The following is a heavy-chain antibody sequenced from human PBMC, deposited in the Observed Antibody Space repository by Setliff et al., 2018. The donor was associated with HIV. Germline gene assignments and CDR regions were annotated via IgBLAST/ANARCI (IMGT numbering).Heavy chain of an antibody. D-gene: IGHD3-22*01. Sequence: GSLRLSCAASGFTFSTYRMNWVRQAPGKGLEWVSSISSSSSYIYYAESVKGRFTISRDNAKNSLYLQMNSLRAEDTAVYYCARAGVYYDSSGYCIDYWGQGTLVTVSS. CDR2: ISSSSSYI. CDR3: ARAGVYYDSSGYCIDY. J-gene: IGHJ4*02. CDR1: GFTFSTYR. V-gene: IGHV3-21*01.